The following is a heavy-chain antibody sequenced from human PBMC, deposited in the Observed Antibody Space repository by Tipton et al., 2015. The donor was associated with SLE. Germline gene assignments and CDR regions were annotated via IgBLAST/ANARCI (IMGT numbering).Heavy chain of an antibody. Sequence: GSLRLSCAASGFTFSNYAISWVRRAPGKGLEWVSAITGSGDRTYYIDSVKGRFTISRDNSKNSLYLQMNGLRAEDTAVYYCARSPVDYWNGYSAWGQGTLVAVSS. D-gene: IGHD3-3*01. CDR3: ARSPVDYWNGYSA. CDR2: ITGSGDRT. V-gene: IGHV3-23*01. CDR1: GFTFSNYA. J-gene: IGHJ4*02.